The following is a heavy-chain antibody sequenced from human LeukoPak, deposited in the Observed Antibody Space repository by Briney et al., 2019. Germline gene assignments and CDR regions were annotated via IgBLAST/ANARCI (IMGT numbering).Heavy chain of an antibody. D-gene: IGHD3-9*01. J-gene: IGHJ4*02. CDR1: GGSISSNDHY. V-gene: IGHV4-30-4*08. Sequence: SQTLSLTCTVSGGSISSNDHYWSWIRQPPGKSLEWIGYIYYSGRTFYNPSLKTRGAIAVDTSKNQFSLRLSSVSAADTALYYCARSGYDTVGGDYFDFWGQGILVTVSS. CDR2: IYYSGRT. CDR3: ARSGYDTVGGDYFDF.